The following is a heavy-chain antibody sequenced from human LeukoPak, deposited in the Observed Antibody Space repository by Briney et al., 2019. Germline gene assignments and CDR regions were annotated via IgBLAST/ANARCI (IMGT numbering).Heavy chain of an antibody. D-gene: IGHD3-22*01. J-gene: IGHJ3*02. V-gene: IGHV3-23*01. CDR1: GFTFSSYA. CDR2: ISGSGGST. Sequence: GGSLRLSCAASGFTFSSYAMSWVRQAPGKGLEXXXXISGSGGSTYYADSVKGRFTISRDNSKNTLYLQMNSLRAEDTAVYYCATSMIVVVNDAFDIWGQGTMVTVSS. CDR3: ATSMIVVVNDAFDI.